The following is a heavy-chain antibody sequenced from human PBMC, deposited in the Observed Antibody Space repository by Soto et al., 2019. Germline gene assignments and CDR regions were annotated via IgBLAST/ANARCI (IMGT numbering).Heavy chain of an antibody. CDR3: ARRITGTTYDY. Sequence: SETLSLTCTVSGGSISSGGYYWSWIRQHPGKGLEWIGYIYYSGSTNYNPSLKSRVTISVDTSKNQFSLKLSSVTAADTAVYYCARRITGTTYDYWGQGTLVTVSS. V-gene: IGHV4-61*08. D-gene: IGHD1-7*01. J-gene: IGHJ4*02. CDR2: IYYSGST. CDR1: GGSISSGGYY.